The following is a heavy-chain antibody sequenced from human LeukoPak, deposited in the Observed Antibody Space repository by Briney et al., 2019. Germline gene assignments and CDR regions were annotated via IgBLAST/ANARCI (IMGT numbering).Heavy chain of an antibody. J-gene: IGHJ4*02. CDR3: ARLDDFWSGSNY. CDR2: IIPIFGTA. V-gene: IGHV1-69*05. CDR1: GGTFSSYA. D-gene: IGHD3-3*01. Sequence: SVKVSCKASGGTFSSYAISWVRQAPGQGLEGMGRIIPIFGTANYAQKFQGRVTITTDESTSTAYMELSSLRSEDTAVYYCARLDDFWSGSNYWGQGTLVTVSS.